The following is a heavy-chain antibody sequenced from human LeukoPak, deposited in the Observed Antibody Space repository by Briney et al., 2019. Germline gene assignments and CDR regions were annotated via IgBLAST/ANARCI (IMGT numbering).Heavy chain of an antibody. Sequence: SQTLSLTCTVSGGSISSGGYYWSWIRQHPGKGLEWIGYIYYSGSTYYNPSLKSQVTISVDTSKNQFSLKLSSVTAADTAVYYCARVTSPEPGIDYWGQGTLVTVSS. CDR2: IYYSGST. D-gene: IGHD1-1*01. V-gene: IGHV4-31*01. CDR3: ARVTSPEPGIDY. CDR1: GGSISSGGYY. J-gene: IGHJ4*02.